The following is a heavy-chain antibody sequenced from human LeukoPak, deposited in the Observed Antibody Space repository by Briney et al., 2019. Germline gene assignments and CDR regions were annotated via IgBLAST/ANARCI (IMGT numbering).Heavy chain of an antibody. D-gene: IGHD3-10*01. CDR2: IYYSGST. J-gene: IGHJ5*02. V-gene: IGHV4-59*01. CDR1: GGSISSYY. Sequence: SETLSLTCTVSGGSISSYYWSWIRQPPGKGLEWIGYIYYSGSTNYNPSLKSRVTISVDTSKNQFSLKLSSVTAADTAVYYCARVIPTMVRGVIIKGNWFDPWGQGTLVTVSS. CDR3: ARVIPTMVRGVIIKGNWFDP.